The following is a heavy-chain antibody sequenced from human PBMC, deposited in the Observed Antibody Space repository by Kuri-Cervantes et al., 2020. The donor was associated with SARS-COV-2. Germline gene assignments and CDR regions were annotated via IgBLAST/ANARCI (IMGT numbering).Heavy chain of an antibody. CDR1: GFTFSGYY. CDR3: ARVGDILTGVLDY. D-gene: IGHD3-9*01. J-gene: IGHJ4*02. Sequence: LSLTCAASGFTFSGYYMSWIRQAPGKGLEWVSYISSSGSTIYYADSVKGRFTISRDNAKNSLYLQMNSLRAEDTAVYYCARVGDILTGVLDYWGQGTLVTVSS. CDR2: ISSSGSTI. V-gene: IGHV3-11*01.